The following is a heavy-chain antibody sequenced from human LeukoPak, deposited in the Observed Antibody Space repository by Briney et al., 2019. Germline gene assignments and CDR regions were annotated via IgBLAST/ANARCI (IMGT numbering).Heavy chain of an antibody. V-gene: IGHV4-39*07. Sequence: PSETLSLTCIVSGDSFSTTSYFWGWIRQPPGQGLEWIGTFYYTGTTYYNPSLKRRVNISIDTSKNQFSLKLMSVTAADTAVYYCVRSAPTLGYCSSSSCSYWSFDLWGRGTLVTVSS. D-gene: IGHD2-2*01. J-gene: IGHJ2*01. CDR2: FYYTGTT. CDR3: VRSAPTLGYCSSSSCSYWSFDL. CDR1: GDSFSTTSYF.